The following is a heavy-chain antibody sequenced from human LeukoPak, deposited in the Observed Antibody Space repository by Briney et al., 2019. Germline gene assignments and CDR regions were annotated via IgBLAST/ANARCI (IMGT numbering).Heavy chain of an antibody. V-gene: IGHV3-30*18. CDR2: ISYDGSNK. J-gene: IGHJ5*02. D-gene: IGHD3-10*01. CDR3: AKDPSYGSGSYYNWFDP. CDR1: GLTFSSYG. Sequence: PGRSLRLSCAASGLTFSSYGMHWVRQAPGKGLEWVAVISYDGSNKYYADSVKGRFTISRDNSKNTLYLQMNSLRAEDTAVYYCAKDPSYGSGSYYNWFDPWGQGTLVTVSS.